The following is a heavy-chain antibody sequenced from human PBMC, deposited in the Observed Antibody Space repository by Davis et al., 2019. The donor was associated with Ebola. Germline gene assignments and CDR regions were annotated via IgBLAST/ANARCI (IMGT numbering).Heavy chain of an antibody. CDR3: AKAGGYTWYFDY. CDR2: ISSSSSYT. Sequence: GESLKISCAASGFTFSDYYMSWIRQAPGKGLEWVSYISSSSSYTNYADSVKGRFTISRDNAKNSLYLQMNSLRAEDTAVYYCAKAGGYTWYFDYWGQGTLVTVSS. D-gene: IGHD5-12*01. CDR1: GFTFSDYY. V-gene: IGHV3-11*05. J-gene: IGHJ4*02.